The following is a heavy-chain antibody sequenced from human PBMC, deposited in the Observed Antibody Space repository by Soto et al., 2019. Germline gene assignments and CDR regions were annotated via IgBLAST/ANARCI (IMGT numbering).Heavy chain of an antibody. CDR1: GFSVNSGNYY. V-gene: IGHV4-61*01. Sequence: SETLSLTCPFSGFSVNSGNYYWSWIRQTPAKGLEWIGYIYQSGSTRYNPSLKSRVTISLDTSKNQFSLKLSSVTVADTAVYYCARHVVPAANYFAYWGQGTLVTV. CDR2: IYQSGST. D-gene: IGHD2-2*01. CDR3: ARHVVPAANYFAY. J-gene: IGHJ4*02.